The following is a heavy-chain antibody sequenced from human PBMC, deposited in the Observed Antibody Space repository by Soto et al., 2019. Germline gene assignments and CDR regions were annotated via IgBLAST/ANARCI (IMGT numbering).Heavy chain of an antibody. CDR3: AISGHTLAGVV. Sequence: QVQLQESGPGLVKPSETLSLTCTVSGASMSDYYGSWIRQSPGKGLEHIGYLHYSGSANYNPSLKSRVTTEMDTSKNRFSLRLTCVIAAGTSIYYCAISGHTLAGVVWGKGLLVTVSS. CDR1: GASMSDYY. D-gene: IGHD3-10*01. CDR2: LHYSGSA. J-gene: IGHJ4*02. V-gene: IGHV4-59*03.